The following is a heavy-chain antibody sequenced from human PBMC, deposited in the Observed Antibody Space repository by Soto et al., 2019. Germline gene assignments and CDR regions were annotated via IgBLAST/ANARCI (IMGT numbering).Heavy chain of an antibody. CDR1: GGSISSGGYY. V-gene: IGHV4-31*03. CDR3: ARLWFEELPPYYFDY. J-gene: IGHJ4*02. Sequence: QVQLQESGPGLVKPSQTLSLTCTVSGGSISSGGYYWSWIRQHPGKGLEWIGYIYYSGSTYYNPSLKSRVTISVDTSKNQFSLKLSSVTAADTAVYYCARLWFEELPPYYFDYWGQGTLVTVSS. CDR2: IYYSGST. D-gene: IGHD3-10*01.